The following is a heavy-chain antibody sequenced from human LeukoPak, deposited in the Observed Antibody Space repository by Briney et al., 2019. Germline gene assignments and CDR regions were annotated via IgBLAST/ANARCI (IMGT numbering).Heavy chain of an antibody. D-gene: IGHD6-13*01. CDR1: GITFRSDV. CDR2: ISGSGDST. CDR3: AKGNRVAAAGYYYYGMDV. V-gene: IGHV3-23*01. J-gene: IGHJ6*02. Sequence: GGSLRLSCAASGITFRSDVMSWVRQAPGKGLEWVSGISGSGDSTYYADSVEGRFTIPRDNSKNTLYLQMNSLRAEDTAVYYCAKGNRVAAAGYYYYGMDVWGQGTTVTVSS.